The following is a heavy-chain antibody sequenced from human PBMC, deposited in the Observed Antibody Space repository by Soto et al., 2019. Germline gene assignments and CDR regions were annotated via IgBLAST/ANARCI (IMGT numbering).Heavy chain of an antibody. V-gene: IGHV4-31*03. D-gene: IGHD3-9*01. Sequence: QVQLQESGPGLVKPSQTLTLTCTVSGGSIRSGGYYWSRISQHPGKGLEWIGHISDSGNTYHNPSLKSRVTISVDTSKNHFSLNLSALTAADPAVYYCARTTFYDIFTAYYSLFDYWGQGTLVTVSS. CDR2: ISDSGNT. J-gene: IGHJ4*02. CDR3: ARTTFYDIFTAYYSLFDY. CDR1: GGSIRSGGYY.